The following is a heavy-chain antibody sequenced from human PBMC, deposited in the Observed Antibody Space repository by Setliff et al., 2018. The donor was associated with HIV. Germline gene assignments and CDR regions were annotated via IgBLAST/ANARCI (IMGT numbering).Heavy chain of an antibody. J-gene: IGHJ4*02. CDR3: ARGEMEWFGNYFDN. Sequence: SETLSLTCTVSGGSITSGSDYWSWIRQPAGEGLEWIGHIHVSGTTNYNPSLKSRVTISIDTSKHQFSLKLTSVTAADTALYYCARGEMEWFGNYFDNWGQGALVTVSS. CDR2: IHVSGTT. D-gene: IGHD3-3*01. V-gene: IGHV4-61*09. CDR1: GGSITSGSDY.